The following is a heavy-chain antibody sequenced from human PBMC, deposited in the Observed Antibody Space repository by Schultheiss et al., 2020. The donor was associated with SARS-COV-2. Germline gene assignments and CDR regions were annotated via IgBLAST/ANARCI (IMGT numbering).Heavy chain of an antibody. CDR2: IYHSGST. CDR3: ARDQGHYDILTGYLTTTGWFDP. D-gene: IGHD3-9*01. CDR1: GYSISSGYY. Sequence: GSLRLSCAVSGYSISSGYYWGWIRQPPGKGLEWIGSIYHSGSTYYNPSLKSRVTISVDTSKNQFSLKLSSVTAADTAVYYCARDQGHYDILTGYLTTTGWFDPWGQGTLVTVAS. V-gene: IGHV4-38-2*02. J-gene: IGHJ5*02.